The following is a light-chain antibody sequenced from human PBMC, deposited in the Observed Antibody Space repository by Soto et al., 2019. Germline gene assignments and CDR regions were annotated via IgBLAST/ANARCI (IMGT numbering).Light chain of an antibody. Sequence: EIVLKQSPAILSVYTGERATLSCRASQSISRSLAWYQQKPGQAPRLLISDASTRATGIPARFSGSGSGTEFTLTISSLQSEDFALYYCHQYNSWPPGTFGQGTMV. CDR3: HQYNSWPPGT. J-gene: IGKJ2*01. V-gene: IGKV3-15*01. CDR2: DAS. CDR1: QSISRS.